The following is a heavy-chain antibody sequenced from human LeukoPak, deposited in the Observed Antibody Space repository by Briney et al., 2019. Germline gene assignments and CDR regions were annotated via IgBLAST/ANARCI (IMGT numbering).Heavy chain of an antibody. Sequence: ASLKVSFNTSVYTFSGNYIHWVRQAPGPGLEWMGWINPNNGGTNYVQKFRGRVTMTRDTSITTAYMELSMNRLNNADNYLFSRGVQHRETNFDYWGQGTLVTVSS. CDR1: VYTFSGNY. CDR2: INPNNGGT. J-gene: IGHJ4*02. CDR3: SRGVQHRETNFDY. V-gene: IGHV1-2*02. D-gene: IGHD2-21*01.